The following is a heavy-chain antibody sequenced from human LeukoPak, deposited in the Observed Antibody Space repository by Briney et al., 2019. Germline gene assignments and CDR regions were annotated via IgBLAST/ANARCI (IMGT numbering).Heavy chain of an antibody. V-gene: IGHV3-74*01. Sequence: PGGSLRLSCAASGFTFSSYWMHWVRQAPGKGLVWVSRINSDGSSTSYADSVKGRFTISRDNAKNTLYLQMNGLRAEDTAVYYCARERDDGGNSGFDYWGQGTLVTVSS. D-gene: IGHD4-23*01. CDR3: ARERDDGGNSGFDY. CDR2: INSDGSST. J-gene: IGHJ4*02. CDR1: GFTFSSYW.